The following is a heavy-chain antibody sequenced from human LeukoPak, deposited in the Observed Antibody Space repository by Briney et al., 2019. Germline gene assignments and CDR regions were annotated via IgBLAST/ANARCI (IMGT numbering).Heavy chain of an antibody. V-gene: IGHV3-7*01. CDR3: ATSTYSSSPS. Sequence: PGGSLRLSRAASGFTFSNYWMIWVRQAPGKGLEWVANINEDASKKYYVDSVEGRFTISRDDAKNSLYLQMNSLRAEDTAMYYCATSTYSSSPSWGQGTLVTVSS. J-gene: IGHJ5*02. D-gene: IGHD6-6*01. CDR2: INEDASKK. CDR1: GFTFSNYW.